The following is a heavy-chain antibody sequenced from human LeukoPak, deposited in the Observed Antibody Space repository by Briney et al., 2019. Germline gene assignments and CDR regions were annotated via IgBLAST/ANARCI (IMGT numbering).Heavy chain of an antibody. CDR2: IYSGGST. CDR1: GFTVSSNY. D-gene: IGHD6-13*01. J-gene: IGHJ6*02. CDR3: ARLAAAYGMDV. V-gene: IGHV3-66*01. Sequence: PGGSLRLSCAASGFTVSSNYMSWVRQAPGKGLEWVSVIYSGGSTYYADSVKGRFTISRDNSKNTLYLQMNSLRAEDTAVYYCARLAAAYGMDVWSQGTTVTVSS.